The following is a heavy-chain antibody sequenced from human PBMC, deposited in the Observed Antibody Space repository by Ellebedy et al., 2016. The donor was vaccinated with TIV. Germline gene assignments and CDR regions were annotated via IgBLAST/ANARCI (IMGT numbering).Heavy chain of an antibody. D-gene: IGHD3-16*02. V-gene: IGHV1-8*01. CDR2: MNPNSGNT. J-gene: IGHJ3*02. CDR3: ARGPLSYLDAFDI. CDR1: GYIFTSYD. Sequence: ASVKVSXXASGYIFTSYDINWVRQATGQGLEWMGWMNPNSGNTGYAQKFQGRVTMTRNTSISTAYMELSSLRSDDTAVYYCARGPLSYLDAFDIWGQGTMVTVSS.